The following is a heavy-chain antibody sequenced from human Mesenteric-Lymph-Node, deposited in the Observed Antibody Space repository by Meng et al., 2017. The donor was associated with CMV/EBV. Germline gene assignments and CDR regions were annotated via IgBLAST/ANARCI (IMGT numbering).Heavy chain of an antibody. Sequence: SGPTLVNPAETLTLTCTVTGFALTNPRMGVSWIRQPQGKALEWIAHIFSNDEKSYSTSLKSRLTISKDTSKSQVILTITNMDPVDTATNYGARIEGEYSGYDRYGMDVWGQGTTVTVSS. CDR1: GFALTNPRMG. D-gene: IGHD5-12*01. CDR2: IFSNDEK. CDR3: ARIEGEYSGYDRYGMDV. V-gene: IGHV2-26*01. J-gene: IGHJ6*02.